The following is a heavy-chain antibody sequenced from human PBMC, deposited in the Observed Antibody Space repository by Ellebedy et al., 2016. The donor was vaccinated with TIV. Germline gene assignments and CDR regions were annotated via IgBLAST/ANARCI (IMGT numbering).Heavy chain of an antibody. V-gene: IGHV3-7*01. CDR3: ATDGSYGDYLSPTHAFVM. J-gene: IGHJ3*02. CDR1: GFSFSSYW. D-gene: IGHD4-17*01. Sequence: GGSLTLSCAASGFSFSSYWMTWVRQAPANGLEWVANIKQGGSEKYYVDSVTGRLTISRDNAKNSLYLQMNSLRAEDKAVYYCATDGSYGDYLSPTHAFVMWGQGKMVTVSA. CDR2: IKQGGSEK.